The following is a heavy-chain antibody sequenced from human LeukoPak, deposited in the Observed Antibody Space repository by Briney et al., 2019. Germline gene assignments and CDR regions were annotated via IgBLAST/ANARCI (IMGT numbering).Heavy chain of an antibody. CDR2: IKSKTDGGTT. Sequence: PGGSLRLSCAASGFWFSNYGINWVRQAPGKGLEWVGRIKSKTDGGTTDYAAPVKGRFTISRDDSKNTLYLQMNSLKTEDTAVYYCTTDQWLVSTFDYWPGNPGHRLL. V-gene: IGHV3-15*01. J-gene: IGHJ4*02. D-gene: IGHD6-19*01. CDR3: TTDQWLVSTFDY. CDR1: GFWFSNYG.